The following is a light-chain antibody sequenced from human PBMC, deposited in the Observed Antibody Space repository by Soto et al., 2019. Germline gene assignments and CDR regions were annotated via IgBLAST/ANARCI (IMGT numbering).Light chain of an antibody. J-gene: IGLJ3*02. CDR3: GTWDSNSWV. V-gene: IGLV4-60*02. CDR1: SGHSSYI. CDR2: LEHSGSY. Sequence: QSVLTQSSSASASLGSSVKFTCTLSSGHSSYIIAWHQQQPEKAPRYLMKLEHSGSYNKGSGVPDRFSGSGSGADGYLTISNTQCEDEAEYYCGTWDSNSWVFGGGTKLIV.